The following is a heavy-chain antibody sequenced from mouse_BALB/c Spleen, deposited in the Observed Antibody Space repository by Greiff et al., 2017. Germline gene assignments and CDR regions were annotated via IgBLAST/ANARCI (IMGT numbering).Heavy chain of an antibody. J-gene: IGHJ4*01. Sequence: QVQLQQSGPGLVQPSQSLSITCTASGFSLTSYGVHWVRQSPGQGLEWLGVIWSGGSTDYNAAFISRLSISKDNSKSQVFFKMNSLQANDTAIYYCARGDGYDAMDYWGQGTSVTVSS. CDR3: ARGDGYDAMDY. CDR1: GFSLTSYG. D-gene: IGHD2-3*01. V-gene: IGHV2-2*02. CDR2: IWSGGST.